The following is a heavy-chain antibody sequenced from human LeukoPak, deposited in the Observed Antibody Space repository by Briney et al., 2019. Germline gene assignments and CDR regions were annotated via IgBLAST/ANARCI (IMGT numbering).Heavy chain of an antibody. J-gene: IGHJ4*02. CDR3: ARRSGIAVAGAFDY. CDR1: RFTFSSYS. D-gene: IGHD6-19*01. CDR2: IKSKTDGGTT. V-gene: IGHV3-15*01. Sequence: GGSLRLSCAASRFTFSSYSMNWVRHAPGEGREWVGRIKSKTDGGTTDYAAPVKGRFTISRDDSKNTLYLQMNSLRAEDTAVYYCARRSGIAVAGAFDYWGQGTLVSVSS.